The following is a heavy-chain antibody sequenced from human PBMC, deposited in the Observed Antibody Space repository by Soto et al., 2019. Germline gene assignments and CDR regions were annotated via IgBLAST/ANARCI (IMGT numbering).Heavy chain of an antibody. CDR1: GGSISSGGYY. V-gene: IGHV4-31*03. D-gene: IGHD3-10*01. J-gene: IGHJ5*02. Sequence: SETLSLTCTVSGGSISSGGYYWSWIRQHPGKGLEWIGYIYYSGSTYYNPSLKSRVTISVDTSKNQFSLKLSSVTAADTAVYYCAREPSLLWFGESNHNWFDPWGQGTLVTVSS. CDR2: IYYSGST. CDR3: AREPSLLWFGESNHNWFDP.